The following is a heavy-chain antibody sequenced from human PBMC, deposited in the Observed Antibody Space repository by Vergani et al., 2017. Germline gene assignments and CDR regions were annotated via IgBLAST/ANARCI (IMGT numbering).Heavy chain of an antibody. D-gene: IGHD5-12*01. CDR1: GFILSCYW. J-gene: IGHJ6*02. Sequence: EVQLVESGGGLVPPGGSLRLSCAASGFILSCYWMHWVRQAPGKGLVWVSRINSDGSSTSYADSVKGRCTISRVNAKNTLYLQMNSLRAEDTAVYYCARERAIVATDGMDVWGQGTTVTVSS. V-gene: IGHV3-74*01. CDR3: ARERAIVATDGMDV. CDR2: INSDGSST.